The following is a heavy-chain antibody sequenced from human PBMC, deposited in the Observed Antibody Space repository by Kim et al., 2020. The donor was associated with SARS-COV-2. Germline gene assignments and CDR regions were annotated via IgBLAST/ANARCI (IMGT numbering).Heavy chain of an antibody. CDR1: GFTFSGSA. CDR3: TRVPGTKLVFWDAFDI. Sequence: GGSLRRSCAASGFTFSGSAMHWVRQASGKGLEWVGRIRSKANRYATAYAASVKGRFTISRDDSKTTAYLQLNSLKTEDTAAYYCTRVPGTKLVFWDAFDIWGQGTRVTVSS. CDR2: IRSKANRYAT. V-gene: IGHV3-73*01. J-gene: IGHJ3*02. D-gene: IGHD1-1*01.